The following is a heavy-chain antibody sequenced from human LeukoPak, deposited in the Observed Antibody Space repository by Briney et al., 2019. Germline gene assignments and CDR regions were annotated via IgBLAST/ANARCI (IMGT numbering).Heavy chain of an antibody. CDR3: ARDLGYCTNGVCHTRFDY. J-gene: IGHJ4*02. Sequence: ASVKVSCKASGYTFTSYYMHWVRQAPGQGLEWMGIINPSGGSTSYAQKFQGRVTITRDTSTSTVYMELSSLRSEDTAVYYCARDLGYCTNGVCHTRFDYWGQGTLVAVSS. CDR2: INPSGGST. V-gene: IGHV1-46*01. CDR1: GYTFTSYY. D-gene: IGHD2-8*01.